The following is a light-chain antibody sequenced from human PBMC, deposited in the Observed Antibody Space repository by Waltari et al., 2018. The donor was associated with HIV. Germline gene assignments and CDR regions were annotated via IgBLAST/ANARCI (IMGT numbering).Light chain of an antibody. CDR2: GAS. J-gene: IGKJ2*01. Sequence: EIVLTQSPGTLSLSLGERATLSCRASQSVSGSSLAWYQQKPGQAPRLLISGASSSATGIPDRFSGSGSGTDFTLTISRLEPEDFAVYYCQQYGSSPPYTFGQGTKLEIK. CDR1: QSVSGSS. CDR3: QQYGSSPPYT. V-gene: IGKV3-20*01.